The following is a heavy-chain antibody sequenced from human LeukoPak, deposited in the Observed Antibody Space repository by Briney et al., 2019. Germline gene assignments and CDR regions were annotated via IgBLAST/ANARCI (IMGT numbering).Heavy chain of an antibody. CDR3: ARGVRFLEWLSYYFDY. D-gene: IGHD3-3*01. V-gene: IGHV3-7*01. Sequence: PGGSLRLSCAASGFTFSSYWMSWVRQAPGKGLEWVANIKQDGSEKYYVDSVKGRFTISRDNAKNSLYLQMNSLRAEDTAVYYCARGVRFLEWLSYYFDYWGQGTLVTVSS. CDR1: GFTFSSYW. J-gene: IGHJ4*02. CDR2: IKQDGSEK.